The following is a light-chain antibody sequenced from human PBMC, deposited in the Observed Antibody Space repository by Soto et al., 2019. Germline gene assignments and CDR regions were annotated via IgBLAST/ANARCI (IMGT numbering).Light chain of an antibody. CDR3: QQYNSSPFT. J-gene: IGKJ3*01. CDR2: TAS. CDR1: QGITNY. V-gene: IGKV1-27*01. Sequence: DIQMTQSPSSLSASVGDRVIIPCRASQGITNYLAWYQQKPGKAPKLLIYTASTLQSGVPYRFSGSGSGTDFTLTISSLQPEDVATYYYQQYNSSPFTFGSGTKVDIK.